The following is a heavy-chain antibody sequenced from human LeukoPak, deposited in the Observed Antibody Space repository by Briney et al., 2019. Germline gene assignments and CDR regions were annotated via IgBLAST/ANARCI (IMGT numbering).Heavy chain of an antibody. CDR3: AKDLRALSNPYYYYYGMDV. J-gene: IGHJ6*02. V-gene: IGHV3-30*18. CDR2: ISYDGSNK. D-gene: IGHD4-11*01. CDR1: GFTSSSYG. Sequence: GGSLILSCVASGFTSSSYGMNYVRQAPAKGLEWVAVISYDGSNKYYADSVKGRFTLCRDNSKNTLYLQMNSLRAEDTAVYHWAKDLRALSNPYYYYYGMDVWGQGTTVTVSS.